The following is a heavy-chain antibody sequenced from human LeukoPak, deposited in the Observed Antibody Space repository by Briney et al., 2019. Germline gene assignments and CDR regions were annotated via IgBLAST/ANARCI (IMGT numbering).Heavy chain of an antibody. CDR3: AKDGGAGRSDDWCPPDS. CDR1: GFNFGGYA. D-gene: IGHD3-9*01. V-gene: IGHV3-9*01. CDR2: ISWNGDYI. Sequence: PGGSLRLSCAASGFNFGGYAMHWVRQAPGKGLEWVSGISWNGDYIAYADSVKGRFTISRDNAKNSLYLQMNSLNTDDTAFYFCAKDGGAGRSDDWCPPDSWGQGTLVTVSS. J-gene: IGHJ5*01.